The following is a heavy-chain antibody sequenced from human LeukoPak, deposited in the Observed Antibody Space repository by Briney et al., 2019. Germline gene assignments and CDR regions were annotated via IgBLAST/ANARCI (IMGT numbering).Heavy chain of an antibody. CDR1: GFTFDDYP. J-gene: IGHJ3*02. V-gene: IGHV3-43*02. CDR3: TLNTTAPSAFDI. CDR2: IGGHGRST. D-gene: IGHD1-26*01. Sequence: GGSLRLSCAASGFTFDDYPMHWVRQVPGKGLEWVSLIGGHGRSTYYADSVKGRFTISRDNSKNSLYLQMNSLTTEDTAFYYCTLNTTAPSAFDIWGQGTMVTVSS.